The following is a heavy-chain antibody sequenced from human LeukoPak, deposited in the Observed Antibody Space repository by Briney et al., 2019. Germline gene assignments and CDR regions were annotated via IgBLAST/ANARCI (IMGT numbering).Heavy chain of an antibody. D-gene: IGHD5-12*01. J-gene: IGHJ4*02. CDR2: INPYSGDT. V-gene: IGHV1-2*02. CDR3: ARTNGGYEYN. CDR1: GYSFTGYY. Sequence: ASVKVSCKASGYSFTGYYIHWVRQAPGPGLAWMGWINPYSGDTNYAQKFQGRLTMTRDTSISTAYMELSRMKSDDTALYYCARTNGGYEYNWGLGTLVTVSS.